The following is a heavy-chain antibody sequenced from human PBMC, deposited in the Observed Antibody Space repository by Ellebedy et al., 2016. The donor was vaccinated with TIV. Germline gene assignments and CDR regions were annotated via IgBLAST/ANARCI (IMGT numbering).Heavy chain of an antibody. Sequence: GESLKISCAASGFTFSYYVMTWVRQAPGKGLEWISAISGGGDSPYYADSVKGRFTISRDNSKNTLYLQMNSLRAEDTAVYYCARAIGGAEAHWGQGTLVTVSS. CDR3: ARAIGGAEAH. J-gene: IGHJ4*02. CDR2: ISGGGDSP. V-gene: IGHV3-23*01. D-gene: IGHD1-26*01. CDR1: GFTFSYYV.